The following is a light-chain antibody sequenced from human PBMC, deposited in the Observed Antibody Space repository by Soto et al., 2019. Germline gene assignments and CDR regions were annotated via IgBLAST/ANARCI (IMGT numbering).Light chain of an antibody. Sequence: EVVLTQSPGTLSLSPGERATLSCRASQSVSNNYLAWYQQKPGQAPRLLIYDASNRATGIPARFSGSGSGTDFTLTISSLEPEDFAVYYCQQRNYWPITLGQGTRLEIK. V-gene: IGKV3D-20*02. CDR2: DAS. CDR3: QQRNYWPIT. J-gene: IGKJ5*01. CDR1: QSVSNNY.